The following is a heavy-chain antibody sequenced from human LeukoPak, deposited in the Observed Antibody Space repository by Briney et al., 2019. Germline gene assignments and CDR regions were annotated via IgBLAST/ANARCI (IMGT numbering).Heavy chain of an antibody. D-gene: IGHD3-3*01. CDR2: IKQDGSEK. Sequence: SGGSLRLSCAASGFTLTTYWMSWVRQAPGKGLEWVANIKQDGSEKYYVDSVEGRFTISRDNAKNSLYLQMNSLRAEDTAVYYCARGGRFLEAHWFDPWGQGTLVTVSS. J-gene: IGHJ5*02. V-gene: IGHV3-7*01. CDR1: GFTLTTYW. CDR3: ARGGRFLEAHWFDP.